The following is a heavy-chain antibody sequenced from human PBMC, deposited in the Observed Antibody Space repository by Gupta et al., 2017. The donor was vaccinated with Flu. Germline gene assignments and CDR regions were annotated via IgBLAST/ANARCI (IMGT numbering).Heavy chain of an antibody. CDR3: AKVGPHFYNPMVRDLFVFDP. Sequence: EVQLLESGGGLVQPGGSLRLSCAASGFTFSSYAMSWVRQAPGKGLEWVSAISGSGGSTYYADSVKGRFTISRDNSKNTLYLQMNSLRAEDTAVYYCAKVGPHFYNPMVRDLFVFDPWGQGTLVTVSS. CDR1: GFTFSSYA. D-gene: IGHD3-10*01. CDR2: ISGSGGST. J-gene: IGHJ5*02. V-gene: IGHV3-23*01.